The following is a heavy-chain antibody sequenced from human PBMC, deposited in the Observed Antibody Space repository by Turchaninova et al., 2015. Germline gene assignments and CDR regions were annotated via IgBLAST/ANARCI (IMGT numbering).Heavy chain of an antibody. CDR3: VRDNYGVDY. V-gene: IGHV3-74*01. D-gene: IGHD4/OR15-4a*01. J-gene: IGHJ4*02. Sequence: VHLVESGGGFVPPGGSLGLSGAASGFTFSHYWMQWGRQAPGKGLVWVPHINSDGSSATYADSVKGRFTISRDNAKNTLYLQMDSLRAEDTAVYYCVRDNYGVDYWGQGTLVTVSS. CDR1: GFTFSHYW. CDR2: INSDGSSA.